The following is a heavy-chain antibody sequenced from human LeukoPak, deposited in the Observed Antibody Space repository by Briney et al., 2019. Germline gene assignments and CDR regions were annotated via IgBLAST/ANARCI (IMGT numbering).Heavy chain of an antibody. Sequence: GGSLRLSCAASGFTFSSYAMSWVRQAPGKGLEWVSAISGSGGSTYYADSVKGRFTISRDNSKNTLYLQMNSLRAEDTAVYYCARDRGPTYYDFWSGTRGWFDPWGQGTLVTVSS. V-gene: IGHV3-23*01. D-gene: IGHD3-3*01. CDR3: ARDRGPTYYDFWSGTRGWFDP. CDR1: GFTFSSYA. CDR2: ISGSGGST. J-gene: IGHJ5*02.